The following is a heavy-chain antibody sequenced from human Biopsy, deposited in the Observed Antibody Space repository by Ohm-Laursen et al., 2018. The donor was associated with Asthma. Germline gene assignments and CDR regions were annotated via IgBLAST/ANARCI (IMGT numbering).Heavy chain of an antibody. Sequence: SSVKVSCKASGYTFISYAIHWVRQAPGQRLEWMGWINAGNGNTKYSQKFQGRVTITRDTSASTAYMELSSLRSEDTAVYYCARTYYDFLAGQVNDAFATWGQGTMVTVSS. CDR1: GYTFISYA. V-gene: IGHV1-3*01. D-gene: IGHD3-9*01. J-gene: IGHJ3*02. CDR2: INAGNGNT. CDR3: ARTYYDFLAGQVNDAFAT.